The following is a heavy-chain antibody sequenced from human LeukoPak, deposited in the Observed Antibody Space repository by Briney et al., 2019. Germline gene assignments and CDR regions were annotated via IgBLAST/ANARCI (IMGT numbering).Heavy chain of an antibody. CDR3: ASSAAMADGFDY. CDR1: GGSIISGGYS. CDR2: IYHSGST. D-gene: IGHD5-18*01. V-gene: IGHV4-30-2*01. Sequence: PSQSLSLTCAVSGGSIISGGYSWGWIRQPPGKGLEWIWFIYHSGSTYYNPSLKSRVTISVARSKNQFSLKLSSVTAADTAVYYCASSAAMADGFDYWGQGTLVTVSS. J-gene: IGHJ4*02.